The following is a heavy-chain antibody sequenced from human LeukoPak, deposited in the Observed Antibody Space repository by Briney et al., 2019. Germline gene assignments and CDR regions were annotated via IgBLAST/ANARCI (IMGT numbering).Heavy chain of an antibody. D-gene: IGHD2-2*02. V-gene: IGHV4-59*08. CDR2: IYYDGST. Sequence: SETLSLTCTVSGGSMSNYWWNWIRQPPGKGLEWIGYIYYDGSTYYNPALNSRVTISIDTSKNQFSLKLNSVTAADTAVYYCARRLCSSLTCNIGPSGNWLDPWGQGNLVTVSS. CDR1: GGSMSNYW. J-gene: IGHJ5*02. CDR3: ARRLCSSLTCNIGPSGNWLDP.